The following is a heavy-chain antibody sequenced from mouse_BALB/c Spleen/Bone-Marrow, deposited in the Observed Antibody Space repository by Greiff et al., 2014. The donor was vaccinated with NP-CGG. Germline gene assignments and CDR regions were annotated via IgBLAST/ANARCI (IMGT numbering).Heavy chain of an antibody. CDR1: GFNIKDTY. J-gene: IGHJ3*01. CDR2: IDPANGNT. D-gene: IGHD1-1*01. Sequence: VQLQQSGAELVKPGASVKLSCTASGFNIKDTYMHWVKQRPEQGLEWIGRIDPANGNTKYDPKFQGKATITADTSSNTAYLQLSSLTSEDTAVYYCATYFYGSSGGFAYWGQGTLVTASA. CDR3: ATYFYGSSGGFAY. V-gene: IGHV14-3*02.